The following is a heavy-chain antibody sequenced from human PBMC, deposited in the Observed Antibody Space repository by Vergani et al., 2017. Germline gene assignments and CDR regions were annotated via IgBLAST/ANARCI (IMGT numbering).Heavy chain of an antibody. CDR1: GASVNSYY. V-gene: IGHV4-59*02. CDR2: VSFRGDT. J-gene: IGHJ6*02. D-gene: IGHD2-2*03. Sequence: QVQLQVSGPGLVKPSQTLSLTCTVSGASVNSYYWSWIRQPPGKGLEWMGYVSFRGDTLYDPSVKGRMTISLNTSSNQFSLYLTSVTAADTAVYYCARVDGEDGMDVWGQGTTVTVSS. CDR3: ARVDGEDGMDV.